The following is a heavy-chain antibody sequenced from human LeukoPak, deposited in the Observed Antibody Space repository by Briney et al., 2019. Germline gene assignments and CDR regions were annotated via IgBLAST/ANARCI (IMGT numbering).Heavy chain of an antibody. J-gene: IGHJ5*02. CDR1: GGSISSYY. V-gene: IGHV4-59*08. Sequence: SETLSLTCTVSGGSISSYYWSWIRQPPGKGLEWIGYIYYSGSTNYNPSLKSRVTISVDTSKNQFSLKLRSVTAADTAVYYSARHPDGYSSSWYSSPWGQGTLVTVSS. CDR2: IYYSGST. CDR3: ARHPDGYSSSWYSSP. D-gene: IGHD6-13*01.